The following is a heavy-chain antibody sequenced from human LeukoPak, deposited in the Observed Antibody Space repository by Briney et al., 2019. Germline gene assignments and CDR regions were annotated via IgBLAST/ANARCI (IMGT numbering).Heavy chain of an antibody. Sequence: PGESLKISCKGSGYSFTSYWIGWVRQMPGKGLEWMGIIYPGDSDTRYSPSFQGQVTISADKSISTAYLQWSSLKASDTAMYYCARQALYYYGSGSYGFDYWGQGTLVTVSS. J-gene: IGHJ4*02. CDR1: GYSFTSYW. V-gene: IGHV5-51*01. D-gene: IGHD3-10*01. CDR3: ARQALYYYGSGSYGFDY. CDR2: IYPGDSDT.